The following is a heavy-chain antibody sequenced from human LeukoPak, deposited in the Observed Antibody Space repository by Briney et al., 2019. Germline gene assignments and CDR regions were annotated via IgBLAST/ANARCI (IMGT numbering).Heavy chain of an antibody. Sequence: GGSPRLSCAVSGFTFSSYSMNWVRQAPGKGLEWVSYISSSSSTIYYADSVKGRFTISRDNAKNSLYLQMNSLRAEDTAVYYCARDDLYCGGDCFSFDYWGQGTLVTVSS. CDR1: GFTFSSYS. J-gene: IGHJ4*02. V-gene: IGHV3-48*01. D-gene: IGHD2-21*02. CDR2: ISSSSSTI. CDR3: ARDDLYCGGDCFSFDY.